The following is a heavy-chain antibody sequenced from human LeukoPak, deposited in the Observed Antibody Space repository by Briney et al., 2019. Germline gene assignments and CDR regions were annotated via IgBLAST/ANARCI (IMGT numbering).Heavy chain of an antibody. CDR1: GGSISSGGYY. V-gene: IGHV4-31*03. J-gene: IGHJ6*04. CDR3: ARVHPSYYYYGMDV. CDR2: IYYSGST. Sequence: SETLSLTCIVSGGSISSGGYYWSWIRQHPGKGLEWIGYIYYSGSTYYNPSLKSRITISVDTSKNQFSLKLSSVTAADTAVYYCARVHPSYYYYGMDVWGKGTTVTVSS.